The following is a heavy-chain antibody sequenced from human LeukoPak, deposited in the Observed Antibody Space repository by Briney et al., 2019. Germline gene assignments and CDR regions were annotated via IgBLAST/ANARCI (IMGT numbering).Heavy chain of an antibody. V-gene: IGHV3-23*01. CDR3: ARAWIQLWFQADAFDI. CDR2: ISGSGGST. Sequence: GGSLRLSCAASGFTFSSYAMSWVRQAPGKGLEWVSAISGSGGSTYYADSVKGRFTISRDNSKNTLYLQMNSLRAEDTAVYYCARAWIQLWFQADAFDIWGQGTMVTVSS. D-gene: IGHD5-18*01. J-gene: IGHJ3*02. CDR1: GFTFSSYA.